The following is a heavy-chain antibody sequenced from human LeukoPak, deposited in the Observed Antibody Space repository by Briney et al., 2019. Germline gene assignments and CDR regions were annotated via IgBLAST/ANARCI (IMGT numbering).Heavy chain of an antibody. CDR3: ARVFRPIFPPGGNWFDP. CDR1: GYTFTGYY. Sequence: ASVKVSCKASGYTFTGYYMHWVRQAPGQGFEWMGWINPSSGGTNYAQKFQGRVTMTRDTSISTAYMELSRLRSDDTAVYYCARVFRPIFPPGGNWFDPWGQGTLVTVSS. V-gene: IGHV1-2*02. CDR2: INPSSGGT. D-gene: IGHD3-3*01. J-gene: IGHJ5*02.